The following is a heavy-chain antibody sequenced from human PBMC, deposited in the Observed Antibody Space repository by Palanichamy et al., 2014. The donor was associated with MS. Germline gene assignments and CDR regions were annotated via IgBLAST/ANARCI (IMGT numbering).Heavy chain of an antibody. CDR3: GRVGGYYIDY. D-gene: IGHD3-10*01. J-gene: IGHJ4*02. CDR2: INPSGGTT. CDR1: GYTFTSYY. Sequence: QVHLVQSAAEVKKPGASVKVSCKASGYTFTSYYIHWVRQAPGQGLEWMGMINPSGGTTTYAQKFQGRVTMTRDTSTNTVNMELSNLRSEDTAVYYCGRVGGYYIDYWGQGTLVTVSS. V-gene: IGHV1-46*01.